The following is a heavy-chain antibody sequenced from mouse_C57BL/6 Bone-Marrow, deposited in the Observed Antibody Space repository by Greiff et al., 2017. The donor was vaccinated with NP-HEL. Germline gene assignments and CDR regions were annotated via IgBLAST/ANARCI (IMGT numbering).Heavy chain of an antibody. D-gene: IGHD2-1*01. CDR3: AREEPIYYGNYDWYFDV. Sequence: DVHLVESGGGLVKPGGSLKLSCAASGFTFSSYAMSWVRQTPEKRLEWVATISDGGSYTYYPDNVKGRFTISRDNAKNNLYLQMSHLKSEDTAMYYCAREEPIYYGNYDWYFDVWGTGTTVTVSS. V-gene: IGHV5-4*01. J-gene: IGHJ1*03. CDR2: ISDGGSYT. CDR1: GFTFSSYA.